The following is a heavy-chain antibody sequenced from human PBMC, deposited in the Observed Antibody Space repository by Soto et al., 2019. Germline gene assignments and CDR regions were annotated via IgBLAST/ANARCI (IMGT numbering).Heavy chain of an antibody. CDR3: AIDKYYYDSSGPMDV. D-gene: IGHD3-22*01. Sequence: SETLSLTCAVSGGSISSSNWWSWVRQPPGKGLEWIGEIYHSGSTNYNPSLKSRVTISVDKSKNQFSLKLSSVTAADTAVYYCAIDKYYYDSSGPMDVWGQGTTVTVSS. J-gene: IGHJ6*02. V-gene: IGHV4-4*02. CDR2: IYHSGST. CDR1: GGSISSSNW.